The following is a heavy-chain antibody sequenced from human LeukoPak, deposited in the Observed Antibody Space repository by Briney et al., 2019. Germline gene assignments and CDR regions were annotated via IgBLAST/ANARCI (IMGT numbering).Heavy chain of an antibody. D-gene: IGHD3-9*01. V-gene: IGHV3-30*18. J-gene: IGHJ3*02. Sequence: GGSLRLSCAASGFTFSSYGMHWVRQAPGKGLEWVAVISYGGSNKYYADSVKGRFTISRDNSKNTLYLQMNSLRAEDTAVYYCAKANYDILTGYLNYDAFDIWGQGTMVTVSS. CDR1: GFTFSSYG. CDR2: ISYGGSNK. CDR3: AKANYDILTGYLNYDAFDI.